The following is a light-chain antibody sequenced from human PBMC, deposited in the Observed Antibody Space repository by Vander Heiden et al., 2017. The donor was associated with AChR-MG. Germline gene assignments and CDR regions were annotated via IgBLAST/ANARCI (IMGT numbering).Light chain of an antibody. CDR1: SSDVGGYNY. Sequence: QSALTQPASVSGSPGQSITISCTGTSSDVGGYNYVSWYQQHPGKAPKLMMYDVSNRPSGVSNRVSGSKSGNTASLTISGLQAEDEADDYCSSYTSSSTRVFGTGTKVTVL. V-gene: IGLV2-14*01. J-gene: IGLJ1*01. CDR3: SSYTSSSTRV. CDR2: DVS.